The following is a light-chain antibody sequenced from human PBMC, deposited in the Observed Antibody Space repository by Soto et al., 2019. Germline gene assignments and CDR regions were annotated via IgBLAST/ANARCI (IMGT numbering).Light chain of an antibody. V-gene: IGKV3-20*01. J-gene: IGKJ1*01. Sequence: EIVLTQSPATLSLSPGERATLSCRASQSVSSSYLAWYQQKPGQPPRLLIYGASGRATGIPDRFSGSGSGTDFTLTISRLEPEDFAVYYCQQYGSSPTFGQGTKVDIK. CDR2: GAS. CDR1: QSVSSSY. CDR3: QQYGSSPT.